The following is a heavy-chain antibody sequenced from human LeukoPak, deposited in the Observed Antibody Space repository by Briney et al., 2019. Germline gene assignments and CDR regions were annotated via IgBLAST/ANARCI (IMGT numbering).Heavy chain of an antibody. D-gene: IGHD3-10*01. CDR3: ARLTMVRGVITAYYYFDY. CDR2: ISSSGSTI. Sequence: PGGSLRLSCAASGLTFSSYEMNWVRQAPGKGLEWVSYISSSGSTIYYADSVKGRFTISRDNAKNTLYLQMNSLRAEDTAVYYCARLTMVRGVITAYYYFDYWGQGTLVTVSS. J-gene: IGHJ4*02. V-gene: IGHV3-48*03. CDR1: GLTFSSYE.